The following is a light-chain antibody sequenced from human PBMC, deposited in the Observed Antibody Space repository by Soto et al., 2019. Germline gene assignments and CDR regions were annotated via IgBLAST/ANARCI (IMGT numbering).Light chain of an antibody. V-gene: IGKV1-5*03. Sequence: DIQMTQSPSTLSASVGDRVTITCRASQSISSWLAWYQQKPGKAPTLLIYKASTLQSGVPSRFSGSGSGTEFTLAISSLQPDDSATYYCQQYNDNWTFGQGTKVE. J-gene: IGKJ1*01. CDR1: QSISSW. CDR2: KAS. CDR3: QQYNDNWT.